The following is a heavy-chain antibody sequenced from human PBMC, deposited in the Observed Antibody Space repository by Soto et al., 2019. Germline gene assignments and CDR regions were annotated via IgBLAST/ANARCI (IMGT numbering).Heavy chain of an antibody. J-gene: IGHJ4*02. CDR2: IYYSGTT. D-gene: IGHD5-18*01. Sequence: QVQLQESGPGLVKPSETLSLTCTVSGGSISSYYWSWIRQPPGKGLEWIGYIYYSGTTNYNPSPKTRVTISVDTSKNQLSLTLSSVTAADTAVYYCARRYGYSFDYWGQGTLVTVSS. V-gene: IGHV4-59*08. CDR1: GGSISSYY. CDR3: ARRYGYSFDY.